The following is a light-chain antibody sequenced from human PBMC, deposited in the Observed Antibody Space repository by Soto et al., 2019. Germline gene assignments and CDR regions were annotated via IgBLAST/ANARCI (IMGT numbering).Light chain of an antibody. CDR3: QQYGSSPLT. CDR1: QSVSISY. V-gene: IGKV3-20*01. CDR2: GAS. Sequence: EIVLTHSPGTLSLSPGERATLSCRASQSVSISYLAWYQQKSGQAPRLLIYGASSRATGIPDRFSGSGPGTDFTLTISRLETEDFAVYYCQQYGSSPLTFGGGTKVDIK. J-gene: IGKJ4*01.